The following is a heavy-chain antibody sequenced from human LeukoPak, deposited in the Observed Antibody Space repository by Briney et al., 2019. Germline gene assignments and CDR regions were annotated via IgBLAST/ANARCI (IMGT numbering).Heavy chain of an antibody. CDR2: IKQDGSEK. J-gene: IGHJ4*02. CDR1: GFTFSSYW. V-gene: IGHV3-7*03. Sequence: GGSLRLSCAASGFTFSSYWMSWVRQAPGKGLEWVANIKQDGSEKYYVDSVKGRFTISRDNAKNSLYLQMNSLRAEDTAVYYCAAERYFDWLLYGPSDYWGQGTLVTVSS. D-gene: IGHD3-9*01. CDR3: AAERYFDWLLYGPSDY.